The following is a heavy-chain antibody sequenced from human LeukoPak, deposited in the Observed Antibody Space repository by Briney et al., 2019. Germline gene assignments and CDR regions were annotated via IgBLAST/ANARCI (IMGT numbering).Heavy chain of an antibody. D-gene: IGHD3-10*01. Sequence: GASVKVSCKASGYTFTSYYMHWVRQAPGQGLEWMGIINPSGGSTSYAQKFQGRVTMTRDTSTSTVYMELSSLRSEDTAVYYCARGHYGSGIHQGAFDIWGQGTIVTVSS. V-gene: IGHV1-46*01. J-gene: IGHJ3*02. CDR3: ARGHYGSGIHQGAFDI. CDR1: GYTFTSYY. CDR2: INPSGGST.